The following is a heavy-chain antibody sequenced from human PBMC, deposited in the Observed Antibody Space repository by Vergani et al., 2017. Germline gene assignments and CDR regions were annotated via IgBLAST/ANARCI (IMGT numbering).Heavy chain of an antibody. V-gene: IGHV1-3*01. Sequence: QVQLVESGGGVVQPGRSLRLSCAASGYTFTSYAMHWVRQAPGQRLEWMGWINAGNGNTKYSQKFQGRVTITRDTSASTAYMELSSLRSEDTAVYYCARGFLGDLTYYYDSSGFNYWGQGTLVTVSS. CDR1: GYTFTSYA. CDR3: ARGFLGDLTYYYDSSGFNY. J-gene: IGHJ4*02. D-gene: IGHD3-22*01. CDR2: INAGNGNT.